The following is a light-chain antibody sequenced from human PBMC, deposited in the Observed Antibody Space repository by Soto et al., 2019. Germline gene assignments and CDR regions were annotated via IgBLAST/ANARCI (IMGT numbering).Light chain of an antibody. CDR3: QQHNNWPPIT. CDR2: TAS. CDR1: QSVSKN. J-gene: IGKJ5*01. Sequence: EIVMTQSPATLSVSPGERATLSCRASQSVSKNLAWYQQKPGQAPRLLIHTASTRATGIPARFSGSGSETEFTLTISSLQSEDFAVYYCQQHNNWPPITFGQGTRLEIK. V-gene: IGKV3-15*01.